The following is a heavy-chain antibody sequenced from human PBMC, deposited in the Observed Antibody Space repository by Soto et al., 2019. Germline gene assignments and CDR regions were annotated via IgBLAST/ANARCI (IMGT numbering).Heavy chain of an antibody. V-gene: IGHV4-39*01. CDR1: GGSISSSSYY. D-gene: IGHD1-26*01. J-gene: IGHJ4*02. CDR3: ARPGGSYPYSFDY. CDR2: IYYSGST. Sequence: QLQLQESGPGLVKPSETLSLTCTVSGGSISSSSYYWGWIRQPPGKGLEWIGSIYYSGSTYYNPSLKSRVTISVDTSKNQFSLKLSSVTAADTAVYYCARPGGSYPYSFDYWGQGTLVTVSS.